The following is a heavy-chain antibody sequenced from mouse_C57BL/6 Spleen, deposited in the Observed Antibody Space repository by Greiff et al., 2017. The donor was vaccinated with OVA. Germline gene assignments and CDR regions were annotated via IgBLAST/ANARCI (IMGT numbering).Heavy chain of an antibody. CDR2: IRNKANNHAT. D-gene: IGHD4-1*01. J-gene: IGHJ2*01. Sequence: EVKLMESGGGLVQPGGSMKLSCAASGFTFSDAWMDWVRQSPEKGLEWVAEIRNKANNHATYYAESVKGRFTISRDDSKSSVYLQMNSLRAEDTGIDYCTRAGTGTYYFDYWGQGTTLTVSS. CDR1: GFTFSDAW. V-gene: IGHV6-6*01. CDR3: TRAGTGTYYFDY.